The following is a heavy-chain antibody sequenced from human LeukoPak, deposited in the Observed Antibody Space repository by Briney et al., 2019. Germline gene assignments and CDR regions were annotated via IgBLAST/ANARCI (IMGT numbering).Heavy chain of an antibody. Sequence: GGSLRLSCAASGFPVNKYEMHWVRQAPGKGLEGVSYIDAGATSTNYADSVWGRFTLSRDNAQNSVHLQMNSLRDEDTAVYYCVRGRLLRSTKYFDYWGQGALVTVSS. V-gene: IGHV3-48*03. D-gene: IGHD2-21*02. J-gene: IGHJ4*02. CDR2: IDAGATST. CDR3: VRGRLLRSTKYFDY. CDR1: GFPVNKYE.